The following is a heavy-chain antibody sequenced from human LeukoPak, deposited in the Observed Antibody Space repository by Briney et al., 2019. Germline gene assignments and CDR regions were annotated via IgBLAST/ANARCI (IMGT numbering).Heavy chain of an antibody. CDR1: GFAFSSHG. J-gene: IGHJ4*02. D-gene: IGHD6-13*01. CDR2: ISYDGSNK. CDR3: ATNPQFSSSHLDY. V-gene: IGHV3-30*03. Sequence: PGGSLRLSCAASGFAFSSHGMNWVRQAPGKGLEWVALISYDGSNKYYADSVKGRFTISRDNSKNTLYLQMNSLRSEDTAVYYCATNPQFSSSHLDYWGQGTLVTVSS.